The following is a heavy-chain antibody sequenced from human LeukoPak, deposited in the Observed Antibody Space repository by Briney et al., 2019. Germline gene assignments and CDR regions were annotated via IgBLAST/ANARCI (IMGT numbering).Heavy chain of an antibody. J-gene: IGHJ4*02. Sequence: SETLSLTCTVSGGSISSGGYYWSWIRQHPGKGLEWIGYIYYSGSTYYNPSLKSRVTISVDTSKNQFSLKPSSVTAADTAVYYCARERRWLQYFDYWGQGTLVTVSS. V-gene: IGHV4-31*03. CDR1: GGSISSGGYY. D-gene: IGHD5-18*01. CDR3: ARERRWLQYFDY. CDR2: IYYSGST.